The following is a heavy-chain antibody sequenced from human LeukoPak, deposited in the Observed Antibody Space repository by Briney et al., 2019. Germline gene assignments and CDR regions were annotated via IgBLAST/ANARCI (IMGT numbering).Heavy chain of an antibody. J-gene: IGHJ4*02. CDR1: GFTFSSYG. V-gene: IGHV3-23*01. D-gene: IGHD6-13*01. CDR2: ISGSGGST. Sequence: GGSLRLSCAASGFTFSSYGMSWVRQAPGKGLEWVSGISGSGGSTYYADSVKGRFTISRDNSKNTLYLRMNSLRAEDTAVYYCAKDPIAAAGRRYFDYWGQGTLVTVSS. CDR3: AKDPIAAAGRRYFDY.